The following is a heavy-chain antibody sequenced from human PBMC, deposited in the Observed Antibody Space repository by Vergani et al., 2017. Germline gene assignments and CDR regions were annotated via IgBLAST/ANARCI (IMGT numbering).Heavy chain of an antibody. CDR1: GFTFNQYC. V-gene: IGHV3-33*01. Sequence: QVQLVESGGGVVQPGRSLRLSCAASGFTFNQYCMHWVRQAPGKGLEWVAVTWYDGNNKQYADSVKGRFTISRDNSKSTMYLQMNSLRDEDTSVYYCARDLRLFYNRFDPWCQGTLVTVSS. CDR2: TWYDGNNK. J-gene: IGHJ5*02. D-gene: IGHD3-9*01. CDR3: ARDLRLFYNRFDP.